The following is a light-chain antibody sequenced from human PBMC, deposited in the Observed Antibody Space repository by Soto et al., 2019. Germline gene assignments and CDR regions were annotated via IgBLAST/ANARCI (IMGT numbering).Light chain of an antibody. Sequence: EIVMTQSPATLSVSPGERATLSCRASQSVSSYLAWYQQKPGQAPRLVIYSASTRATGIPARFSGSGSGTEFTLTISSLTSEDFAVYYCQQYNNWPLTFGGGTKVEIK. CDR1: QSVSSY. J-gene: IGKJ4*01. V-gene: IGKV3-15*01. CDR2: SAS. CDR3: QQYNNWPLT.